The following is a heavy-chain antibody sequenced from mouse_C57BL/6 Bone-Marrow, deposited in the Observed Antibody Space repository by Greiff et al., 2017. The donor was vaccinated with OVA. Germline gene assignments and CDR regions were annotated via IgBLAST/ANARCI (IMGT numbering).Heavy chain of an antibody. D-gene: IGHD3-1*01. V-gene: IGHV1-15*01. Sequence: QVQLQQSGAELARPGASVKMSCKASGYTFTSYTMHWVKQTPVHGLEWIGAIDPETGGTAYNQKFKGKAILTADKSSSTAYMELRSLTSEDSAVYYCTRWANSAWFAYWGQGTLVTVSA. CDR3: TRWANSAWFAY. CDR2: IDPETGGT. J-gene: IGHJ3*01. CDR1: GYTFTSYT.